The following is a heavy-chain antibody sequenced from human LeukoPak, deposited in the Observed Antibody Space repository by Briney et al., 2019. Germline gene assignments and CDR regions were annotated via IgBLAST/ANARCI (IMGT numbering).Heavy chain of an antibody. CDR1: GFTFSSYI. V-gene: IGHV3-48*01. Sequence: SGGSLRLSCAASGFTFSSYIMNWVRQAPGKGLEWVSYISSSSSTIYYADSVKGRFTISRDNAKNSLYLQMNSLRAEDTAVYYCARVSRRYYYDSSGYLGYWGQGTLVTVSS. CDR2: ISSSSSTI. J-gene: IGHJ4*02. CDR3: ARVSRRYYYDSSGYLGY. D-gene: IGHD3-22*01.